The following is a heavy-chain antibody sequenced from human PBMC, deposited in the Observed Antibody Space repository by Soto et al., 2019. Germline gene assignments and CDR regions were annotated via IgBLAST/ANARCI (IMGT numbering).Heavy chain of an antibody. J-gene: IGHJ4*02. V-gene: IGHV4-4*02. D-gene: IGHD2-21*02. CDR1: GGSISSSNW. CDR3: ARAPDLMGDCCLLTN. Sequence: QVQLQESGPGLVKPSGTLSLTCAVSGGSISSSNWWSWVRQPPGKGLEWIGEIYHSGSTNYNPSLNSRVTISVDKSKNQFSLKLSSVTAADTAVYYCARAPDLMGDCCLLTNWGQGTLVTVSS. CDR2: IYHSGST.